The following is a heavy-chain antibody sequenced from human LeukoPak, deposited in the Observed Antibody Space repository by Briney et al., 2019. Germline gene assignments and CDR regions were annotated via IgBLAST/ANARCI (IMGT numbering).Heavy chain of an antibody. CDR2: IVVGSGNT. CDR3: AAMGPLYSGTQY. D-gene: IGHD1-26*01. CDR1: GFTFTSSA. Sequence: GASVKVSCKASGFTFTSSAVQWVRQARGQRLEWIGWIVVGSGNTNYAQKFQERVTITRDMSTSTAYMELSSLRSEDTAVYYCAAMGPLYSGTQYWGQGTLVTVSS. J-gene: IGHJ4*02. V-gene: IGHV1-58*01.